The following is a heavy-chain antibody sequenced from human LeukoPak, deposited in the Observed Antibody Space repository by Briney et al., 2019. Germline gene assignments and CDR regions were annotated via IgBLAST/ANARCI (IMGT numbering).Heavy chain of an antibody. Sequence: GGSVRLSCAASGFTFSTYAMNWIRQAPGKRLEWVSSITGSGRDTYYAGSVKGRITISRDNSRNTLYLQMNSLRAEDTALYHCARVGPSGGSYSYYMDVWGKGTTVTISS. D-gene: IGHD1-26*01. CDR2: ITGSGRDT. CDR1: GFTFSTYA. V-gene: IGHV3-23*01. J-gene: IGHJ6*03. CDR3: ARVGPSGGSYSYYMDV.